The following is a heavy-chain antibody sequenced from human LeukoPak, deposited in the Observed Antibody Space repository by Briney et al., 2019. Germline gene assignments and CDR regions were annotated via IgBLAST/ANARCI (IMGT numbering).Heavy chain of an antibody. D-gene: IGHD3-10*01. V-gene: IGHV4-61*02. J-gene: IGHJ5*02. CDR1: GNSISSGDNY. Sequence: SETLSLTCTVSGNSISSGDNYWSWIRQPAGKGLEWIGRIYTSGSTNYNPSLKSRVTISVDTSKNQFSLKLSSVTAADTAVYYCARPRGYGSGAAYNWFDPWGQGTLVTVSS. CDR3: ARPRGYGSGAAYNWFDP. CDR2: IYTSGST.